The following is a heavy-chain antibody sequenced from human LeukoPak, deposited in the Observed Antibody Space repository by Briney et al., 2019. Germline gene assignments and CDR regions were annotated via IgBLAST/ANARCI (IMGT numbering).Heavy chain of an antibody. CDR3: AKWGPHCVGDYCPALDS. J-gene: IGHJ4*02. CDR2: INQDGSRK. D-gene: IGHD2-21*02. V-gene: IGHV3-7*01. CDR1: RFTFSNYW. Sequence: GGSLRLSCVASRFTFSNYWMSWVRQAPGKGLEWVANINQDGSRKPYADSMKGRFTISRDNAKESLYLQLNSLRADDTAVYYCAKWGPHCVGDYCPALDSWGQGTLVTVSS.